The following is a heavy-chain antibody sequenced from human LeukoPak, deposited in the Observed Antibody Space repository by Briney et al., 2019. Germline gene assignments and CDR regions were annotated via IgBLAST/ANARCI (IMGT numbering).Heavy chain of an antibody. Sequence: PGGSLRLSCAASGFTFTTYWMTWVRQALGKGLEWVANINQDGTEKHYVDSVKGRFTISRDNAKNSLSLQMNSLRVEDTAVYYCAKVAKYYYGSETYYFFEHWGQGTPVIASS. D-gene: IGHD3-10*01. J-gene: IGHJ4*02. CDR3: AKVAKYYYGSETYYFFEH. CDR1: GFTFTTYW. V-gene: IGHV3-7*01. CDR2: INQDGTEK.